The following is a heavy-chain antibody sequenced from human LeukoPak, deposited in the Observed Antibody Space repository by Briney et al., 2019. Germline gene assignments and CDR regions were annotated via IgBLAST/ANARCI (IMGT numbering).Heavy chain of an antibody. CDR2: IYYSGST. Sequence: SETLSLTCTVSGGSISSGGYYWSWIRQHPGKGLEWIGYIYYSGSTYYNPSLKSRVTISVDTSKNQFSLKLSPVTAADTAVYYCARELSYYYDSSGYSPGHWFDPWGQGTLVTVSS. J-gene: IGHJ5*02. CDR1: GGSISSGGYY. CDR3: ARELSYYYDSSGYSPGHWFDP. D-gene: IGHD3-22*01. V-gene: IGHV4-31*03.